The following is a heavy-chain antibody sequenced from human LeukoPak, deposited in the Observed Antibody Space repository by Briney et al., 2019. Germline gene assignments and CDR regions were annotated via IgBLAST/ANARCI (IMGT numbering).Heavy chain of an antibody. CDR2: IYYSGST. Sequence: LRLSCAASGFTFSSYGMTWVRQPPGKGLEWIGYIYYSGSTYYNPSLRSRVTISVDTSKNQFSLKLSSVTAADTAVYYCARSSEGRYYYDSSGFSYYYYYMDVWGKGTTVTISS. CDR1: GFTFSSYG. V-gene: IGHV4-59*01. J-gene: IGHJ6*03. CDR3: ARSSEGRYYYDSSGFSYYYYYMDV. D-gene: IGHD3-22*01.